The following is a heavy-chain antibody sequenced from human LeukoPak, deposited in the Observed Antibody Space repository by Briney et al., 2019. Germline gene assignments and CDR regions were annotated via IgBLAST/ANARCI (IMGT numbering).Heavy chain of an antibody. CDR1: GYTFTSYG. J-gene: IGHJ4*02. V-gene: IGHV1-2*02. CDR2: INPNSGGT. D-gene: IGHD5-18*01. Sequence: ASVKVSCKASGYTFTSYGISWVRQAPGQGLEWMGWINPNSGGTNYAQKFQGRVTMTRDTSISTAYMELSRLRSDDTAVYYCARVDTAMVIDYWGQGTLVTVSS. CDR3: ARVDTAMVIDY.